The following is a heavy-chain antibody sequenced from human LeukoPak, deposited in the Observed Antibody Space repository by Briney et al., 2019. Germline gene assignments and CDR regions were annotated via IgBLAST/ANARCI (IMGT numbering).Heavy chain of an antibody. CDR1: AFTFSHYW. J-gene: IGHJ4*02. D-gene: IGHD4-23*01. CDR3: ARDRGYSTFDY. Sequence: GGSLRLSCAASAFTFSHYWMSWVRQAPGKGLEGVANMKEDGSEINYVDSVRGRFTISRDNAKNSLYLQMNSLRVDDTAVYYCARDRGYSTFDYWGQETLVTVSS. CDR2: MKEDGSEI. V-gene: IGHV3-7*01.